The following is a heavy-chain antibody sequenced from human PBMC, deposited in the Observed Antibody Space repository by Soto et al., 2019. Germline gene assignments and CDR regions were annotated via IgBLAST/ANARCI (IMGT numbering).Heavy chain of an antibody. Sequence: SETLSLTCTVSGGSISSYYWSWIRQPPGKGLEWIGYIYYSGSTNYNPSLKSRVTISVDTSKNQFSLKLSSVTAADTAVYYCARQGRTTRYYYMDVWGKGTTVTVSS. J-gene: IGHJ6*03. V-gene: IGHV4-59*08. CDR2: IYYSGST. CDR1: GGSISSYY. D-gene: IGHD4-17*01. CDR3: ARQGRTTRYYYMDV.